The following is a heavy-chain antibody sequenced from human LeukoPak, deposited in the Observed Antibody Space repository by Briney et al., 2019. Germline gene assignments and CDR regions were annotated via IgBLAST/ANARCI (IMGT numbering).Heavy chain of an antibody. CDR3: ARGCGWYVWGLDY. Sequence: SETLSLTCAVYGGSFSGYYWSWIRQPPGKGLEWIGEINHSGSTNYNPSLKSRVTISVDTSKNQFSLKLSSVTAADTAVYYCARGCGWYVWGLDYWGQEALVTVSS. CDR2: INHSGST. D-gene: IGHD6-19*01. V-gene: IGHV4-34*01. CDR1: GGSFSGYY. J-gene: IGHJ4*02.